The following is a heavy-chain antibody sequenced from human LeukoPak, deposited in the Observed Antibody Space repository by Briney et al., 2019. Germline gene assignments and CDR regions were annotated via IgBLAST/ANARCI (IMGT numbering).Heavy chain of an antibody. CDR3: ARDAGGATITSFDY. V-gene: IGHV4-59*01. Sequence: SETLSLTCTVSGGSISSYYWSWVRQPPGKGLEWIGFVYYTGSTNYSPSLKSRVTISVDTSKNQFSLKLSSVTAADTAVYYCARDAGGATITSFDYWGQGTLVTVSS. D-gene: IGHD5-12*01. CDR1: GGSISSYY. CDR2: VYYTGST. J-gene: IGHJ4*02.